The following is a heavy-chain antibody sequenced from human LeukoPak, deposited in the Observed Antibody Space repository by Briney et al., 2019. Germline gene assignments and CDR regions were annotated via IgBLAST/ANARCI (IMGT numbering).Heavy chain of an antibody. D-gene: IGHD5-18*01. CDR2: ISSSSSYI. J-gene: IGHJ6*02. V-gene: IGHV3-21*01. CDR3: ARDLSYSSYYYSMDV. CDR1: GFTFSSYS. Sequence: GGSLRLSCAASGFTFSSYSMNWVRQAPGKGLEWVSSISSSSSYIYYADSVKGRFTISRDNAKNSLYLQMNSLRAEDTAVYYCARDLSYSSYYYSMDVWGQGTTVTVSS.